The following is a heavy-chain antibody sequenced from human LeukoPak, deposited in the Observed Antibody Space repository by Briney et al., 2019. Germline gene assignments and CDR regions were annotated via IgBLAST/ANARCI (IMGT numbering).Heavy chain of an antibody. J-gene: IGHJ4*02. CDR1: GDGVSSNSAA. CDR3: ARTYYDGGGYYASTDY. CDR2: TYYRSKWFS. Sequence: SQTLSLTCVISGDGVSSNSAAWNWIRQSPSRGLEWLGRTYYRSKWFSDYTVSMRSRVTINPDTSKNQFSLQLNSVTPEDTAVYYCARTYYDGGGYYASTDYWGQGTLVTVSS. V-gene: IGHV6-1*01. D-gene: IGHD3-22*01.